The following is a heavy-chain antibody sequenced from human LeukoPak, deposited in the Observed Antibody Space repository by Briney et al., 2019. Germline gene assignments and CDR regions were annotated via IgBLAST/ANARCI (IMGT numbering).Heavy chain of an antibody. CDR3: ARGVYIAAVQYGY. CDR1: GGSFSGYY. J-gene: IGHJ4*02. CDR2: IYYSGTT. D-gene: IGHD6-13*01. Sequence: PSETLSLTCAVYGGSFSGYYWSWIRQPPGKGLEWIGYIYYSGTTNYNPSLKSRVTISVDTSKNQFSLKLSSVTAADTAVYYCARGVYIAAVQYGYWGQGTLVTVSS. V-gene: IGHV4-59*01.